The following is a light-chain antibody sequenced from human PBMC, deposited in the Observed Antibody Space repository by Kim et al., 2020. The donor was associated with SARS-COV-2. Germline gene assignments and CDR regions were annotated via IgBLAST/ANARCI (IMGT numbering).Light chain of an antibody. CDR2: EDH. Sequence: GKTVIISCARSSGCIVSDFVQWFQQRPGSSPTTVIYEDHKRPSGVPDRFSGSVDSSSNSASLTISGLRTDDEADYYCQSYDDNIWVFGGGTQLPS. CDR1: SGCIVSDF. CDR3: QSYDDNIWV. V-gene: IGLV6-57*01. J-gene: IGLJ3*02.